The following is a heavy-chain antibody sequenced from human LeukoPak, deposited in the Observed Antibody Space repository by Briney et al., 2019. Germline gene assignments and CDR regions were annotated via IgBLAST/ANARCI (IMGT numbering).Heavy chain of an antibody. CDR3: AKDFSSGYLGDGFDI. Sequence: GGSLRLSCAASGYTFSDYAMSWVRQATGKGLECVSGICNSGHSTYYADSVKGRFTISRDNSRNTLYLQMNSLRVEDTALFYCAKDFSSGYLGDGFDIWGQGTMVTVSA. V-gene: IGHV3-23*01. D-gene: IGHD3-22*01. CDR2: ICNSGHST. CDR1: GYTFSDYA. J-gene: IGHJ3*02.